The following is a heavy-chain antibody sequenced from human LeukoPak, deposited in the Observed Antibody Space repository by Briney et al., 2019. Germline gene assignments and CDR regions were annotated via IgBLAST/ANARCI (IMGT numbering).Heavy chain of an antibody. J-gene: IGHJ4*02. CDR2: ISWNSGSI. D-gene: IGHD6-19*01. V-gene: IGHV3-9*01. CDR1: GFTFDDYA. CDR3: AKGSSGWTILPERLGLDY. Sequence: GGSLRLSCAASGFTFDDYAMHWVRQAPGKGLEWVSGISWNSGSIGYADSVKGRFTISRDNAKNSLYLQMNSLRAEDTALYYCAKGSSGWTILPERLGLDYWGQGALVTVSS.